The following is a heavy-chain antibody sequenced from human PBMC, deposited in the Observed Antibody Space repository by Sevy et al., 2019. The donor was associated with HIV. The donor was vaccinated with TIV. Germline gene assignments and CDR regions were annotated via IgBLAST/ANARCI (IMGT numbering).Heavy chain of an antibody. V-gene: IGHV3-33*01. D-gene: IGHD1-26*01. J-gene: IGHJ1*01. Sequence: GGSLRLSCAASGFTFSKYGMHWVRQAPGKGLEWVALIWYDGSNKYYADSVKGRFTISRDNSKNTLYLQMNSLRVEDTAVYYCARVDPSMGATTFQHWGQGTLVTVSS. CDR2: IWYDGSNK. CDR3: ARVDPSMGATTFQH. CDR1: GFTFSKYG.